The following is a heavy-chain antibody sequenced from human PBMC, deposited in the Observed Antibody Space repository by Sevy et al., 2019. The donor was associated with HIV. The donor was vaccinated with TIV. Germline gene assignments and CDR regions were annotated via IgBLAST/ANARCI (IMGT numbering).Heavy chain of an antibody. CDR1: GFTFSFYD. Sequence: GGSLRLSCVASGFTFSFYDMHWVRQATGKGLEWVSGFGIAGDTYYAGSVKGRFTISRDNAKNSLYLQMNSLRAGDTAVYYCARKSTSYSHFDYWGQGTLVTVSS. CDR2: FGIAGDT. J-gene: IGHJ4*02. CDR3: ARKSTSYSHFDY. D-gene: IGHD1-26*01. V-gene: IGHV3-13*01.